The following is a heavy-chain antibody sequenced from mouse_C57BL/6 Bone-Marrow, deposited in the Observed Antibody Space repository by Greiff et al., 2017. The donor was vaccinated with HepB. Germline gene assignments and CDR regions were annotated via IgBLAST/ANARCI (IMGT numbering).Heavy chain of an antibody. J-gene: IGHJ4*01. D-gene: IGHD2-4*01. CDR2: ISSGSSTI. V-gene: IGHV5-17*01. CDR1: GFTFSDYG. CDR3: ARAPFYYDYPYDAMDY. Sequence: EVMLVESGGGLVKPGGSLKLSCAASGFTFSDYGMHWVRQAPEKGLEWVAYISSGSSTIYYADTVKGRFTISRDNAKNTLFLQMTSLRSEDTAMYYCARAPFYYDYPYDAMDYWGQGTSVTVSS.